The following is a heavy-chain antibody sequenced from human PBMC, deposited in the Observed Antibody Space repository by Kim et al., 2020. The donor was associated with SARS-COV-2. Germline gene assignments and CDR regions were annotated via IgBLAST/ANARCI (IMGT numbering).Heavy chain of an antibody. J-gene: IGHJ3*02. CDR1: GVSVSDSA. Sequence: GGSLRLSCAASGVSVSDSAMHWVRQASGKGLEWVGRMRSKANNYETVYAVSVRGRFRISRDASKNTAFLQRNSLKTGDTVMYYCSRGPPKLESYWAAFDICGQGRKLTVSS. V-gene: IGHV3-73*01. D-gene: IGHD1-26*01. CDR3: SRGPPKLESYWAAFDI. CDR2: MRSKANNYET.